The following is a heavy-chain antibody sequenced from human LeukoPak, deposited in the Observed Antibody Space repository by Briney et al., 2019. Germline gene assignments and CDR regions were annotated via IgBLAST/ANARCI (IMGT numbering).Heavy chain of an antibody. CDR3: ARVVPHRNWFDP. D-gene: IGHD3-10*01. V-gene: IGHV4-30-2*01. CDR2: IYHSGST. CDR1: GVSISSGGYY. Sequence: PSETLSLTCTGSGVSISSGGYYWSWIRQPPGKGLEWIGYIYHSGSTYYNPSLKSRVTISVDRSKNQFSLKLSSVTAADTAVYYCARVVPHRNWFDPWGQGTLVTVSS. J-gene: IGHJ5*02.